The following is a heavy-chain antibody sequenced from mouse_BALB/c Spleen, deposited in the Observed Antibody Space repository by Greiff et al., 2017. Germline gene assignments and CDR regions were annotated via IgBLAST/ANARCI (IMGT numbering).Heavy chain of an antibody. CDR1: GYTFTEYI. V-gene: IGHV1-62-2*01. CDR3: ARHEDGDGNYPSWFDY. D-gene: IGHD2-1*01. J-gene: IGHJ3*01. CDR2: FYPGSGSI. Sequence: VLLVESGAELVKPGASVKLSCKASGYTFTEYIIHWVKQRSGQGLEWIGWFYPGSGSIKYNEKFKDKATLTADKSSSTVYMELSRLTSEDSAVYFCARHEDGDGNYPSWFDYWGQGTLVTVSA.